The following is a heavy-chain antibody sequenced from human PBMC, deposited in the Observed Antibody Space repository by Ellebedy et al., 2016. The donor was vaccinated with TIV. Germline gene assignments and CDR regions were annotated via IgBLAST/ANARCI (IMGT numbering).Heavy chain of an antibody. Sequence: GESLKISXVASGFTFSSYWMSWVRQAPGKGLEFVANIKQDGSEEFYVDSVKGRFTISRDNANNSVSLEMNSLRAEDTGLYYCARRLFGGNWFDPWGQGTQVFVSS. V-gene: IGHV3-7*01. CDR1: GFTFSSYW. CDR2: IKQDGSEE. D-gene: IGHD3-3*01. CDR3: ARRLFGGNWFDP. J-gene: IGHJ5*02.